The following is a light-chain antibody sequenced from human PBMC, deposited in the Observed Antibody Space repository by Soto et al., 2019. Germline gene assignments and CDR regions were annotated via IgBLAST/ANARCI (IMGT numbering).Light chain of an antibody. J-gene: IGKJ1*01. CDR2: GAS. Sequence: EIVMTQSPATLSVYPGERATLSCRASQSVSSNLAWYQQKPGQAPRLLIYGASTRATGIPARFSGSGSGTEFTLTISSLQSEDFAVYYCQQYNNWRTFGQGSKVDI. CDR3: QQYNNWRT. CDR1: QSVSSN. V-gene: IGKV3-15*01.